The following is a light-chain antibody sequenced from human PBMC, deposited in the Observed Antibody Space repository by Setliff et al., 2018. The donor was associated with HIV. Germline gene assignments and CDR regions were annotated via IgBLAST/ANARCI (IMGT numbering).Light chain of an antibody. J-gene: IGLJ1*01. CDR1: NSDVGGYNY. Sequence: QSALAQPASVSGPPGQSITISCTGTNSDVGGYNYVSWYQQHPGKAPKLMVSEVSNRPSGVSNRFSGSKSGNTASLTISGLQAEDDADYYCSSYTSSSTLPFVFGTGTKVTVL. CDR2: EVS. CDR3: SSYTSSSTLPFV. V-gene: IGLV2-14*01.